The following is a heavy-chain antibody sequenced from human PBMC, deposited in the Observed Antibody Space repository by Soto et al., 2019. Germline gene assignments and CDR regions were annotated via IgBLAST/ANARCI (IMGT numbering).Heavy chain of an antibody. D-gene: IGHD3-10*01. Sequence: PGGSLRLSCAWSGFTFSNYGMHFVLQAPVKGLEWVAAIWNDGSNKYYADSVKGRFTISRDNSKNTLFVQMNSLRAEDTAVYYCARGKELTISYYYAMDVWGQGTTVTVSS. CDR3: ARGKELTISYYYAMDV. CDR1: GFTFSNYG. CDR2: IWNDGSNK. J-gene: IGHJ6*02. V-gene: IGHV3-33*01.